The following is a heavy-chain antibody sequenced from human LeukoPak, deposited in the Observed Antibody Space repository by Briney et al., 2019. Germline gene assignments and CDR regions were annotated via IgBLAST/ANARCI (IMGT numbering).Heavy chain of an antibody. Sequence: GGSLRLSCVASGFTFSTYAMGWVRQVPGKGLEWVSSVSESGGTTYYADSVKGRFTISRDNSKDTLYLQMNSLRAEDTAVYYCAIGSGSYYGAQFDYWGQGTLVTVSS. D-gene: IGHD1-26*01. CDR1: GFTFSTYA. J-gene: IGHJ4*02. V-gene: IGHV3-23*01. CDR3: AIGSGSYYGAQFDY. CDR2: VSESGGTT.